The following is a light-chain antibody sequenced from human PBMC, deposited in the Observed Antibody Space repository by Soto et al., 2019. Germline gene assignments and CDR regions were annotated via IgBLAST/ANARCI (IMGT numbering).Light chain of an antibody. V-gene: IGLV2-23*01. CDR3: FLDEGAGTYV. Sequence: QSALPQPASVSGSPLQSITISCTGSNSNIGRYGFVSWYQQHPGKVPKLMISDGSEPPSGFSARFSGSKSGNTAYLTISGLQADDEADYYCFLDEGAGTYVLRPGPTVPV. J-gene: IGLJ1*01. CDR1: NSNIGRYGF. CDR2: DGS.